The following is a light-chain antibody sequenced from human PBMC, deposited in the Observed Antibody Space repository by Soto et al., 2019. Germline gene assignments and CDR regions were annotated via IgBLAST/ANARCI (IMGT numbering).Light chain of an antibody. V-gene: IGLV1-47*01. J-gene: IGLJ2*01. CDR2: RNN. Sequence: QSVLTQPLSASGTPGQRVTISCSGSSSNIGINYVYWYQQLPGTAPKLLIYRNNQRPSGVPERFSGSKSGTPASLAISGLRSEDEADYYCAAWDDTLSRVVFGGGTKLTVL. CDR3: AAWDDTLSRVV. CDR1: SSNIGINY.